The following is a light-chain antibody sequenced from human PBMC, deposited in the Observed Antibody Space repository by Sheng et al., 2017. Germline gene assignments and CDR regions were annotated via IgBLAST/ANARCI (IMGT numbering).Light chain of an antibody. CDR2: SAS. CDR1: QGIDTY. J-gene: IGKJ3*01. CDR3: QKYNTALGVT. Sequence: DIQMTQSPSSLSASVGDRISITCRASQGIDTYLAWYQQKPGKVPKLLIYSASILQSGVPSRFSGSGSGTDFTLTISSLQPEDVATYYCQKYNTALGVTFGHGTKVDIK. V-gene: IGKV1-27*01.